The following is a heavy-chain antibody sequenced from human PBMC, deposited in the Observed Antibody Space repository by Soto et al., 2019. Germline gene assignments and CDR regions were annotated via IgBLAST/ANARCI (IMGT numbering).Heavy chain of an antibody. V-gene: IGHV1-18*01. J-gene: IGHJ5*02. CDR3: ARVSEYSSSSLWFDP. Sequence: VASVKVSCKASGYTFTSYGISWVRQAPGQGLEWMGWISAYNGNTNYAQKLQGRVTMTTDTSTSTAYMELRSLRSDDTAVYYCARVSEYSSSSLWFDPWGQGTLVTVSS. CDR1: GYTFTSYG. CDR2: ISAYNGNT. D-gene: IGHD6-6*01.